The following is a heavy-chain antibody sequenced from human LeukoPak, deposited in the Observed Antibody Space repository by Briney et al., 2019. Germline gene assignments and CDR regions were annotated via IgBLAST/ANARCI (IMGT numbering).Heavy chain of an antibody. D-gene: IGHD6-13*01. CDR2: IYYHGST. V-gene: IGHV4-61*01. Sequence: KPSETLALTCTVSGDPISGYSNHKWSWIRQPPGKGLEWIGYIYYHGSTNYNPSLKSRVTISVDTSKNQFSLKLGSVTAADTAVYFCAREYSAFDYWGQGTLVTVSS. CDR3: AREYSAFDY. J-gene: IGHJ4*02. CDR1: GDPISGYSNHK.